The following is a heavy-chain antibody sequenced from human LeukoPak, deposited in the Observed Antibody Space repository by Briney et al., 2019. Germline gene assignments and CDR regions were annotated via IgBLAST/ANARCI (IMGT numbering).Heavy chain of an antibody. D-gene: IGHD1-26*01. CDR3: ARDLGEWELLQDY. Sequence: GGSLRLSCAASGFTFSSYAMHWVRQAPGKGLEWVAVISYDGSNKYYADSVKGRFTISRDNSKNTLYLQMNSLRAEDTAAYYCARDLGEWELLQDYWGQGTLVTVSS. CDR1: GFTFSSYA. V-gene: IGHV3-30-3*01. CDR2: ISYDGSNK. J-gene: IGHJ4*02.